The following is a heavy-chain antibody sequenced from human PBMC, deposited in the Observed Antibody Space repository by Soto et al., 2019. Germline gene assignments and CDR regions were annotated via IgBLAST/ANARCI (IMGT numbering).Heavy chain of an antibody. D-gene: IGHD6-25*01. CDR2: ISYDGSNK. Sequence: PGGSLRLSCAASRCPVSNSGMHWARHAPGKGQERVAGISYDGSNKYYTDSEKGRVTTSRDNSKNSLFLLMDSLSAEDTAVYYCTKDAAKDLRWYFGLGGRGTLVTVSA. CDR1: RCPVSNSG. J-gene: IGHJ2*01. CDR3: TKDAAKDLRWYFGL. V-gene: IGHV3-30*18.